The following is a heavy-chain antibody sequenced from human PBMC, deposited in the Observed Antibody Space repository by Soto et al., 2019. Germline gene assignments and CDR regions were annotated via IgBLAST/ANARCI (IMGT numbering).Heavy chain of an antibody. J-gene: IGHJ5*02. CDR1: GYTFTRYY. V-gene: IGHV1-2*04. D-gene: IGHD2-15*01. CDR2: INPNSGGT. Sequence: ASVKVSCKASGYTFTRYYIHWVRQAPGQGLEWMGWINPNSGGTNYAQKFQGWVTMTRDTSISTAYMELSRLRSDDTAVYYCAKDAVVVVAATRDLNCFDPWGQGTLVTVSS. CDR3: AKDAVVVVAATRDLNCFDP.